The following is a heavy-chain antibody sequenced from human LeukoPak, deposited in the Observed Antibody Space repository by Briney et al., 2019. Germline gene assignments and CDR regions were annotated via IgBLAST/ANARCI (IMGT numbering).Heavy chain of an antibody. Sequence: GGSLRLSCAASGFTFSSYGMHWVRQAPGKGLEWVAVISYDGSNKYYADSVKGRFTISRDNSKNTLYLQMNSLRAEDTAVYYCAKVTSSGWYVFDYWGQGTLDTVSS. J-gene: IGHJ4*02. CDR2: ISYDGSNK. CDR3: AKVTSSGWYVFDY. D-gene: IGHD6-19*01. V-gene: IGHV3-30*18. CDR1: GFTFSSYG.